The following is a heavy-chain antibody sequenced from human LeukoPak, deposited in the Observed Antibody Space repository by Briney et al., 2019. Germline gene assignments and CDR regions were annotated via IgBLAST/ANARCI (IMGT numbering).Heavy chain of an antibody. D-gene: IGHD3-9*01. V-gene: IGHV4-59*08. J-gene: IGHJ6*03. Sequence: SETLSLTCTVSGGSISNYYWTWIRQPPGKGLEWIGCIYYTGTANYNPSLKSRVTISVDTSKNQFSLKLFSVTAADTAVYFCARVRIPSTGYYFHFMDVWGKGTTVTVSS. CDR2: IYYTGTA. CDR1: GGSISNYY. CDR3: ARVRIPSTGYYFHFMDV.